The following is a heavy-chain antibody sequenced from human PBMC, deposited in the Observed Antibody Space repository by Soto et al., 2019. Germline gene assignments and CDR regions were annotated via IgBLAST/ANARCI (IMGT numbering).Heavy chain of an antibody. CDR2: IYYSGIT. Sequence: SETLSLTCTVSGGSISSGGYYWSWIRQHPGKGLEWIGYIYYSGITYYNPSLKSRVTISVDTSKNQFSLKLSSVTAADTAVYYCARSDYYDSSGYYRLFDYWGQGTLVTVSS. J-gene: IGHJ4*02. V-gene: IGHV4-31*03. D-gene: IGHD3-22*01. CDR3: ARSDYYDSSGYYRLFDY. CDR1: GGSISSGGYY.